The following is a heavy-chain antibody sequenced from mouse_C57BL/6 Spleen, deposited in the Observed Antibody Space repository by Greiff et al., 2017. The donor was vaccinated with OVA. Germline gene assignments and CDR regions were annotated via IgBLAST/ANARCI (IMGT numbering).Heavy chain of an antibody. CDR1: GYTFTDYE. V-gene: IGHV1-15*01. CDR2: IDPETGGT. D-gene: IGHD2-4*01. CDR3: TRNDYDGIDY. J-gene: IGHJ2*01. Sequence: QVQLQQSGAELVRPGASVTLSCKASGYTFTDYEMHWVKQTPVHGLEWIGAIDPETGGTAYNQKFKGKAILTAEKSSSTAYMELRSLTSEDSAVYYCTRNDYDGIDYWGQGTTLTVSS.